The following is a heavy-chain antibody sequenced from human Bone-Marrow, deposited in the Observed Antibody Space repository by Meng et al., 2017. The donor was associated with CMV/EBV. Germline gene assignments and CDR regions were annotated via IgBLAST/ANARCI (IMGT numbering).Heavy chain of an antibody. D-gene: IGHD2-2*01. CDR1: GFTFSSYS. J-gene: IGHJ4*02. V-gene: IGHV3-23*01. CDR3: AKVGFQLLSFDY. Sequence: GESLKISCAASGFTFSSYSMNWVRQAPGQGLEWVSGISGSGDSTYYADSVKGRFTISRDNSKNTLYLQMSSLRAEDTAVYSCAKVGFQLLSFDYWGQGTLVTVSS. CDR2: ISGSGDST.